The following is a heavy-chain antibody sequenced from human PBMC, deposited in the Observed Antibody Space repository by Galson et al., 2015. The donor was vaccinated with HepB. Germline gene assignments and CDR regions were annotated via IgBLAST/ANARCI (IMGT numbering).Heavy chain of an antibody. D-gene: IGHD3-9*01. V-gene: IGHV3-21*01. CDR2: ISSSSSYI. J-gene: IGHJ6*02. CDR1: GFTFSSYS. CDR3: ARGLRYFDWLSGYYGMDV. Sequence: SLRLSCAASGFTFSSYSMNWVRQVPGKGLEWVSSISSSSSYIYYADSVKGRFTISRDNAKNSLYLQMNSLRAEDTAVYYCARGLRYFDWLSGYYGMDVWGQGTTVTVSS.